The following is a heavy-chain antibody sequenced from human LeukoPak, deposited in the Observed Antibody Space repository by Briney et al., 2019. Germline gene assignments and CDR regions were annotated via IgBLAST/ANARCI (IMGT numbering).Heavy chain of an antibody. CDR1: GGSISSSSYY. V-gene: IGHV4-61*02. D-gene: IGHD2-2*03. CDR3: ARDGYCTNTTCYLNWFDP. J-gene: IGHJ5*02. CDR2: IYTNGNT. Sequence: KTSETLSLTCTVSGGSISSSSYYWSWIRQPAGKGLEWIGRIYTNGNTNYNPSLKSRVTMSVDTSKSQFSLRLSSVTAADTAVYYCARDGYCTNTTCYLNWFDPWGQGALVTVSS.